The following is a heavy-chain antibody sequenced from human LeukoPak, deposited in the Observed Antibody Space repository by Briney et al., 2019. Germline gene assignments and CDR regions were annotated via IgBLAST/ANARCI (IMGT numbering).Heavy chain of an antibody. V-gene: IGHV1-69*05. D-gene: IGHD6-13*01. CDR3: ARDVSSWYDGGGFDY. Sequence: SVKVSCKASGGTFSSYAISWVRQAPGQGLVWMGGIIPIFGTANYAQKFQGRVTITTDESTSTAYMELSSLRSEDTAVYYCARDVSSWYDGGGFDYWGQGTLVTVSS. CDR1: GGTFSSYA. J-gene: IGHJ4*02. CDR2: IIPIFGTA.